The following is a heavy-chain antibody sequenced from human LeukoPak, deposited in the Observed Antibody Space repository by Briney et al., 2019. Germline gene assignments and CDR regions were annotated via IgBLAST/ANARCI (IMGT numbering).Heavy chain of an antibody. J-gene: IGHJ6*02. CDR1: GGSTSSYY. Sequence: SETLSLTCTVSGGSTSSYYWSWIRQPPGKGLERIGYIHYSGSTNYNPSLKSRVTISIDTSKNQFSLKLSSVTAADTAVYYCAGSSYYDMDVWGQGTTVTVSS. CDR3: AGSSYYDMDV. V-gene: IGHV4-59*01. CDR2: IHYSGST.